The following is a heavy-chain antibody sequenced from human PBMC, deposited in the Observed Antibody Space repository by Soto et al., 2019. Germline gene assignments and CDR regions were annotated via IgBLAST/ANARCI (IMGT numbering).Heavy chain of an antibody. D-gene: IGHD3-10*01. CDR3: AKTGYFDSGTRXFDF. Sequence: PGGSLRLSCAASGFTLTDYAMSWVRQAPGKGLEWVSGITSSGSATYYADSVRGRFTISRDTSKNTLYLQMDSLRAEDTAVYHCAKTGYFDSGTRXFDFWGQGTMVTVSS. J-gene: IGHJ3*01. CDR1: GFTLTDYA. V-gene: IGHV3-23*01. CDR2: ITSSGSAT.